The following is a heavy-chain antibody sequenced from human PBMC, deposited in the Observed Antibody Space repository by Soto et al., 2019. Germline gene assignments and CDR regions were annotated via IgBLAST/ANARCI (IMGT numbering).Heavy chain of an antibody. CDR2: IYYSGST. D-gene: IGHD5-12*01. V-gene: IGHV4-59*01. CDR1: GGSISSYY. J-gene: IGHJ4*02. CDR3: AREGDSGFSLNY. Sequence: SETLSLTCTVSGGSISSYYWSWIRQPPGKGLEWIGYIYYSGSTNHNPSLKSRVTISVDTSKNQYSLKMSSVTAADTVVYYCAREGDSGFSLNYWGQGTLVTVSS.